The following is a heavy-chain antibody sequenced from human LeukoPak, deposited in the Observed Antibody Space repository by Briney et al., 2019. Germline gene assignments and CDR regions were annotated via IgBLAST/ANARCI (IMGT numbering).Heavy chain of an antibody. D-gene: IGHD3-9*01. CDR2: IRSKGYGGTA. Sequence: PGGSLRLSCTTSGFTFGGYSMSWFRQAPGKGLEWVGFIRSKGYGGTAEYAASVKGRFTISRDDSNSIAYLQMDSLKTEDTAVYYCTREIRYFDWFQADYWGQGTLVTVSS. V-gene: IGHV3-49*03. J-gene: IGHJ4*02. CDR3: TREIRYFDWFQADY. CDR1: GFTFGGYS.